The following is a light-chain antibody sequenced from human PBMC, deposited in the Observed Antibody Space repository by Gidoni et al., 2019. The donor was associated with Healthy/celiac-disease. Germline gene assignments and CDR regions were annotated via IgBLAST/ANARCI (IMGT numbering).Light chain of an antibody. CDR2: AAS. Sequence: DIQMTQSPSSLSASVGDRVTITCRASQSISSYVNWYQQKPGKAPKLLIYAASSLQSGFPSRLTGSGSGTDFTLTSSNLKTEDFATYYCQQSYRTPWTFGQGTKVEIK. CDR1: QSISSY. J-gene: IGKJ1*01. CDR3: QQSYRTPWT. V-gene: IGKV1-39*01.